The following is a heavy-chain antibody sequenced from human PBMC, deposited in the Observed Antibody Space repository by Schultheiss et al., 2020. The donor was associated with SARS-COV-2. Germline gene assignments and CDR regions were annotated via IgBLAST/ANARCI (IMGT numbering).Heavy chain of an antibody. CDR2: IWYDGSNK. D-gene: IGHD3-3*01. CDR3: ARLEGRVVIMRWDFDS. J-gene: IGHJ4*02. V-gene: IGHV3-33*08. Sequence: GGSLRLSCAASGFTFSSYWMHWVRQAPGKGLEWVAVIWYDGSNKYYADSVKGRFTISRDNSKNTLYLQMNSLRAEDTAIYYCARLEGRVVIMRWDFDSWGQGTLVTVSS. CDR1: GFTFSSYW.